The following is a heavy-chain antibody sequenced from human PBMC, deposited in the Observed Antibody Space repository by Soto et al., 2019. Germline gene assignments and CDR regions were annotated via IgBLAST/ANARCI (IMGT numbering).Heavy chain of an antibody. CDR1: GASISGGTYY. D-gene: IGHD5-18*01. J-gene: IGHJ5*02. CDR2: IYYTGST. V-gene: IGHV4-61*03. Sequence: SETLSLTCTVSGASISGGTYYWTWIRQAPGKGLEWVGHIYYTGSTNYNPALNDRVTISVDTSKNHFSLQLTSVAAADTAVYYCARGAGFSYASTWFEIWGQGTLVTVSS. CDR3: ARGAGFSYASTWFEI.